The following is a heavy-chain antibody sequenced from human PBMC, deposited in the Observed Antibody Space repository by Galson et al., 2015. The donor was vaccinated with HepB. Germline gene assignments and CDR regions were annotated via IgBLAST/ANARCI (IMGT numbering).Heavy chain of an antibody. CDR1: GDSVSSNSAA. Sequence: CAISGDSVSSNSAAWNWIRQSPSRGLEWLGRTYYRSKWYNDYAVSVKSRITINPDTSKNQFSLQLNSVTPEDTAVYYCASQTGGVPAAIRGARSNYYYYYYMDVWGKRTTVTVSS. CDR3: ASQTGGVPAAIRGARSNYYYYYYMDV. J-gene: IGHJ6*03. CDR2: TYYRSKWYN. D-gene: IGHD2-2*01. V-gene: IGHV6-1*01.